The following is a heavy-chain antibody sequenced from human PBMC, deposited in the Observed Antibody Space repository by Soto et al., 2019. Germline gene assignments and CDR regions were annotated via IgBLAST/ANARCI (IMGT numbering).Heavy chain of an antibody. CDR1: GGSISSGGYY. J-gene: IGHJ6*02. Sequence: PSETLSLTCTVSGGSISSGGYYWSWIRQHPGKGLEWIGYIYYSGSTYYNPSLKSRVTISVDTSKNQFSLKLSSVTAADTAVYYCARDSGPPPGDYGMDVWGQGTTVTVSS. CDR2: IYYSGST. V-gene: IGHV4-31*03. CDR3: ARDSGPPPGDYGMDV. D-gene: IGHD1-26*01.